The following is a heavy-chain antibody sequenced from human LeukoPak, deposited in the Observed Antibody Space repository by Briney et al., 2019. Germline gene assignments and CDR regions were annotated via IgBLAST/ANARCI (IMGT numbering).Heavy chain of an antibody. CDR2: IYYSGST. J-gene: IGHJ6*03. CDR3: ARDRAQSVAGYYYYYYMDV. V-gene: IGHV4-59*01. CDR1: GGSISSYY. D-gene: IGHD6-19*01. Sequence: KPSETLSLTCTVSGGSISSYYWSWIRQPPGKGLEWIGYIYYSGSTNYNPSLKSRVTISVDTSKNQFSLKLSSVTAADTAVYYCARDRAQSVAGYYYYYYMDVWGKGTTVTASS.